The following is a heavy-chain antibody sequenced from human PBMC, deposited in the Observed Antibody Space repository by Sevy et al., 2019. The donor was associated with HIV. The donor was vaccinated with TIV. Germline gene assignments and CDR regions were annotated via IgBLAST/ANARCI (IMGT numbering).Heavy chain of an antibody. Sequence: GGSLRLSCAASGFTFSSYSMNWVRQAPGKGLEWVSSISSSSSYIYYADSVKGRFTISRANAKNSLYLQMNSLRAEDTAVYYCARYYVELGAAGNIMITFGGVNDAFDIWGQGTMVTVSS. CDR3: ARYYVELGAAGNIMITFGGVNDAFDI. V-gene: IGHV3-21*01. CDR1: GFTFSSYS. D-gene: IGHD3-16*01. J-gene: IGHJ3*02. CDR2: ISSSSSYI.